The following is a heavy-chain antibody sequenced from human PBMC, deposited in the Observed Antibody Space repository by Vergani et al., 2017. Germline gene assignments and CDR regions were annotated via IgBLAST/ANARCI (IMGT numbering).Heavy chain of an antibody. CDR3: ARRGYSSSSFWSYYYYMDV. CDR2: IIPIFGTA. V-gene: IGHV1-69*06. J-gene: IGHJ6*03. D-gene: IGHD6-6*01. Sequence: QVQLVQSGAEVKKPGSSVKVSCKASGGTFSSYAISWVRQAPGQGLEWMGGIIPIFGTANYAQKFQGRVTITADKSTSTAYMELSSLRSEDTAVYYCARRGYSSSSFWSYYYYMDVWGKGTTVTVS. CDR1: GGTFSSYA.